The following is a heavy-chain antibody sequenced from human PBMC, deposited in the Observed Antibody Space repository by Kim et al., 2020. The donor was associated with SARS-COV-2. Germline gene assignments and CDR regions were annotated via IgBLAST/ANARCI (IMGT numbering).Heavy chain of an antibody. CDR1: GYSFTSYW. CDR2: IYPGDSDT. CDR3: ARRSRLTGYYMVSDAFDI. V-gene: IGHV5-51*01. Sequence: GESLKISCKGSGYSFTSYWIGWVRQMPGKGLEWMGIIYPGDSDTRYSPSFQGQVTISADKSISTAYLQWSSLKASDTAMYYCARRSRLTGYYMVSDAFDIWGQGTMVTVSS. J-gene: IGHJ3*02. D-gene: IGHD3-9*01.